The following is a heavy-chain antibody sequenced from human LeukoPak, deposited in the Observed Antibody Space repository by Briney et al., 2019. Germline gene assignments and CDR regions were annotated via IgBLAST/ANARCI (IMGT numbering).Heavy chain of an antibody. J-gene: IGHJ3*02. Sequence: PGGSLRLSCAASGFTFSSYAMHWVRQATGRGLEWVSGIGTVGDIYYAGSVKGRFTISRDNSKNTLYLQMNSLRAEDTAVYYCARDREDIVATTASGNDAFDIWGQGTMVTVSS. V-gene: IGHV3-13*01. CDR1: GFTFSSYA. D-gene: IGHD5-12*01. CDR3: ARDREDIVATTASGNDAFDI. CDR2: IGTVGDI.